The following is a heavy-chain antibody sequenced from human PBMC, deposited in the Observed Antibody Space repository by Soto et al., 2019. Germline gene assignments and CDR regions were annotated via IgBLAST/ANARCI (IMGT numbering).Heavy chain of an antibody. CDR2: MNPNSGNT. V-gene: IGHV1-8*01. Sequence: GASVKVSCKASGYTFTSYDINWVRQATGQGLEWMGWMNPNSGNTGYAQKFQGRVTMTRNTSISTAYMELSSLRSEDTAVYYCARRLLNSFYWFDPWRQGTLVTVSS. CDR3: ARRLLNSFYWFDP. D-gene: IGHD1-26*01. CDR1: GYTFTSYD. J-gene: IGHJ5*02.